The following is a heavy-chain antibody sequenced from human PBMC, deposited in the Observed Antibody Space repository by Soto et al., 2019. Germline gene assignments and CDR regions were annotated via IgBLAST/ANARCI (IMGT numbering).Heavy chain of an antibody. D-gene: IGHD6-6*01. CDR3: ARVRIAAEFDY. CDR2: IYYSGST. CDR1: GGSISSGDYY. Sequence: PSETLSLTCTVSGGSISSGDYYWSWIRQPPGKGLEWIGYIYYSGSTYYNPSLKSRVTISVDTSKNQFSLKLSSVTAADTAVYYCARVRIAAEFDYWGQGTLVTVSS. V-gene: IGHV4-30-4*01. J-gene: IGHJ4*02.